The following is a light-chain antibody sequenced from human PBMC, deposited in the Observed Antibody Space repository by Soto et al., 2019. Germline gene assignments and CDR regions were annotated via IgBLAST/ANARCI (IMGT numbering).Light chain of an antibody. V-gene: IGKV3-20*01. J-gene: IGKJ1*01. CDR1: QSVSSRY. CDR2: GAS. CDR3: QQYGSSPGWT. Sequence: EIVLTQSPGTLSLSPGERATLSCRSSQSVSSRYLAWYQQKPGQAPRLLIYGASSRATGIPDRFSGSGSGTDFTLTISRLKPEDFAVYYCQQYGSSPGWTFGQGTKVEIK.